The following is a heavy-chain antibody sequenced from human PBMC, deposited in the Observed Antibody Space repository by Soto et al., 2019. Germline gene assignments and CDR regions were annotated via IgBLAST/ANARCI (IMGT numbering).Heavy chain of an antibody. J-gene: IGHJ6*02. CDR1: GFTFISYA. Sequence: PGWSLRLACASSGFTFISYAMSWVRQAPGKGLEWVSAISGSGGSTYYADSVKGRFTISRDNSKNTLYLQMNSLRAEDTAVYYCAKQAWERVYYYYGMDVWGQGTTVTVSS. CDR3: AKQAWERVYYYYGMDV. D-gene: IGHD1-26*01. V-gene: IGHV3-23*01. CDR2: ISGSGGST.